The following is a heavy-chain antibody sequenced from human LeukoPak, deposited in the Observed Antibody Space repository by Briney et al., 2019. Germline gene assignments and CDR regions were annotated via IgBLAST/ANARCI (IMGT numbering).Heavy chain of an antibody. D-gene: IGHD6-19*01. Sequence: AGGSLRLSCAASGFNFSAYGMHWVRQVLGKGLEWVALVSLDGSSKFYADSMEGRFTISRDNSKDTLYLQMISLRVEDTAIYYCAKNRASGWNDGFCFDHWGQGTLVTVSS. CDR3: AKNRASGWNDGFCFDH. J-gene: IGHJ4*02. CDR2: VSLDGSSK. V-gene: IGHV3-30*18. CDR1: GFNFSAYG.